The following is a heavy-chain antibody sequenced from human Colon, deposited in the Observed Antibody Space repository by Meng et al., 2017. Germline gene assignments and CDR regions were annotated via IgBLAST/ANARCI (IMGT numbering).Heavy chain of an antibody. CDR1: GGSISSNW. V-gene: IGHV4-4*02. D-gene: IGHD3/OR15-3a*01. CDR3: ARHISILGQRGFDY. J-gene: IGHJ4*02. Sequence: QGQLQGSGPGLWKPSGTLSLTCAVPGGSISSNWWSWVRQPPGKGLEWIGEFFHTGRTNYDPSLKSRVTISVDKSNNQFSLKLTSVTAADTAVYYCARHISILGQRGFDYWGQGTLVTVSS. CDR2: FFHTGRT.